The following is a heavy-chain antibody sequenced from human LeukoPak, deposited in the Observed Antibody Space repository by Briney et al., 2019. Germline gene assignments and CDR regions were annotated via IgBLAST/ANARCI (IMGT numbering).Heavy chain of an antibody. J-gene: IGHJ4*02. Sequence: GGSLRLSCAASEFSVGSNYMTWVRQAPGKGLEWVSLIYSGGSTYYADSVKGRFTISRDNSKNTLYLQMNSLRAEDTAVYYCAKGGGYDWGIDYWGQGTLVTVSS. CDR3: AKGGGYDWGIDY. CDR1: EFSVGSNY. V-gene: IGHV3-66*01. D-gene: IGHD5-12*01. CDR2: IYSGGST.